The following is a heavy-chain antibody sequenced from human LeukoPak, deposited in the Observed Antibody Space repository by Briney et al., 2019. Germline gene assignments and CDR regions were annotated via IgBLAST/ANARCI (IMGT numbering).Heavy chain of an antibody. D-gene: IGHD5-18*01. J-gene: IGHJ4*02. CDR2: IYRSGST. V-gene: IGHV4-4*02. CDR3: ARDQGIQLRNFDY. Sequence: AETLSLTCAVSGFSISSGNLWWCVRQPPGRGREGIGKIYRSGSTNYNPSLKSRVTISVDKSKNQFPLKLSSVTAADTAVYYCARDQGIQLRNFDYWGQGTLVIVSS. CDR1: GFSISSGNL.